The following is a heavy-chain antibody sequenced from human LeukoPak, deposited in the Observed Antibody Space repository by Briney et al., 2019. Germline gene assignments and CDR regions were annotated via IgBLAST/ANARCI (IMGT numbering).Heavy chain of an antibody. D-gene: IGHD2-2*01. V-gene: IGHV4-39*02. J-gene: IGHJ5*02. CDR2: IYYSGST. CDR3: ARDTFPRSCISASCRNNYFDP. Sequence: SETLSLTCTVSGGSIGSSSYYWGWIRQPPGKGLEWIGSIYYSGSTYYNPSLKSRVTISVDTSKNQFSLKLSSVTAADTAVYYCARDTFPRSCISASCRNNYFDPWGQGTLVTVSS. CDR1: GGSIGSSSYY.